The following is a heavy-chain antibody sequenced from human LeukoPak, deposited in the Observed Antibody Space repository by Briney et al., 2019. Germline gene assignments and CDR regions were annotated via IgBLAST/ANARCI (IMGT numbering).Heavy chain of an antibody. D-gene: IGHD6-19*01. CDR1: GFTFSDYV. Sequence: GSLRLSCAASGFTFSDYVMSWVRQAPGKGLEWVSYINHDAKFIYYADSVKGRFTISRDNARNSLYLQMNSLRDEDTAVYYCAKTVAGYDAFDIWGQGTMVTVSS. V-gene: IGHV3-48*02. CDR3: AKTVAGYDAFDI. J-gene: IGHJ3*02. CDR2: INHDAKFI.